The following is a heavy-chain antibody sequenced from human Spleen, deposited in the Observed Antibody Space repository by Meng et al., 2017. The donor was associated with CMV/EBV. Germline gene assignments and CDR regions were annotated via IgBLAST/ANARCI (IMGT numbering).Heavy chain of an antibody. CDR1: GFTFSSYA. V-gene: IGHV3-30-3*01. D-gene: IGHD2-2*03. CDR2: TTYDGSDK. CDR3: ARDDVDIVIIPPASYGMDV. J-gene: IGHJ6*02. Sequence: GGSLRLSCAASGFTFSSYAMHWVRQAPGKGLEWVAVTTYDGSDKYYADSVKGRFTISRDNSKNTLSLQMNSLRAEDTAVYYCARDDVDIVIIPPASYGMDVWGLGTTVTVSS.